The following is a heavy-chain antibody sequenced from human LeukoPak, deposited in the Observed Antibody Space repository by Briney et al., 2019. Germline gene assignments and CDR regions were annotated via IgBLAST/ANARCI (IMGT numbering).Heavy chain of an antibody. D-gene: IGHD1-20*01. CDR3: ARDNWIRPYNWFDP. V-gene: IGHV4-61*02. Sequence: SETLSLTSTVSGGSISSGSYYWSWIRQPAGKGLEWIGRIYTSGSTNYNPSLKSRVTISVDTSKNQFSLKLSSVTAADTAVYYCARDNWIRPYNWFDPWGQGTLVTVSS. CDR2: IYTSGST. J-gene: IGHJ5*02. CDR1: GGSISSGSYY.